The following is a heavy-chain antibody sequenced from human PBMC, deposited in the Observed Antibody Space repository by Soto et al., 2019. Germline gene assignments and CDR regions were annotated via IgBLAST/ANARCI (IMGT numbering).Heavy chain of an antibody. Sequence: TLSLTCTVSGASVSSGGYYWSWIRQHPGKGLEWIGYINYSGSTYYNPSLKSRVIISVDTSRNQFSLNLSSLTAADTAVYYCARSYSSSSSQSDYWGQGTLVTVSS. D-gene: IGHD6-6*01. CDR1: GASVSSGGYY. CDR3: ARSYSSSSSQSDY. CDR2: INYSGST. J-gene: IGHJ4*02. V-gene: IGHV4-31*03.